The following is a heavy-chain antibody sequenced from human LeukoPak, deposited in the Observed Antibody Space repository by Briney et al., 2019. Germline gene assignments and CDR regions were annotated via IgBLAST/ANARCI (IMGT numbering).Heavy chain of an antibody. Sequence: GGSLRLSCAASGFTFSSYWMHWVRQAPGKGLVWVSRINSDGSSTSYADSVKGRFTISRDNAKNTLYLQMNSLRAEDTAVYYCTRFDYGDYAGAGDYWGQGTLVSVSS. CDR1: GFTFSSYW. D-gene: IGHD4-17*01. J-gene: IGHJ4*02. CDR3: TRFDYGDYAGAGDY. CDR2: INSDGSST. V-gene: IGHV3-74*01.